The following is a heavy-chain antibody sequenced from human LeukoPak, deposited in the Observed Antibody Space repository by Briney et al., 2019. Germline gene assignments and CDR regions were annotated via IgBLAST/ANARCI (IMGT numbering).Heavy chain of an antibody. CDR2: INPNSGGT. CDR1: GYAFTDYY. Sequence: ASVKVSCKTSGYAFTDYYIHWMRQAPGQGLEWMGWINPNSGGTNYAQKFQGRVTMTRDTSISTAYMELSRLRSDDTAVYYCARDIAAAGPEMPFQHWGQGTLVTVSS. J-gene: IGHJ1*01. V-gene: IGHV1-2*02. D-gene: IGHD6-13*01. CDR3: ARDIAAAGPEMPFQH.